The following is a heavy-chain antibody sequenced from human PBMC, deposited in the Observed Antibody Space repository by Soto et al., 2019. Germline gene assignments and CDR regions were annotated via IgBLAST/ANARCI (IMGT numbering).Heavy chain of an antibody. V-gene: IGHV4-34*01. Sequence: SETLSLTCAVYGGSFSGYYWSWIRQPPWKGLEWIGEINHSGSTNYNPSLKSRVTISVDTSKNQFSLKLSSVTAADTAVYYCARVPPLLGDYGKPYRRRYWFDPWGQGTLVTVSS. CDR2: INHSGST. CDR3: ARVPPLLGDYGKPYRRRYWFDP. J-gene: IGHJ5*02. D-gene: IGHD4-17*01. CDR1: GGSFSGYY.